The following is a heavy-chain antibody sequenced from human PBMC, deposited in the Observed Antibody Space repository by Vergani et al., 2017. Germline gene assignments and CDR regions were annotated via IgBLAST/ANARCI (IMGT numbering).Heavy chain of an antibody. CDR2: IYYSGFT. CDR1: GGSISSDNYY. J-gene: IGHJ1*01. CDR3: ARYRGSDSEYFPH. D-gene: IGHD1-26*01. Sequence: QVQMQESGPGLVKPSQTLSLTCTVSGGSISSDNYYWSWIRQPPGKGLEWIGCIYYSGFTYYNPSLKSRVSISVDTSKNQFSLKLSAVTAAVTAMYYCARYRGSDSEYFPHWAQGTLVSVSS. V-gene: IGHV4-30-4*08.